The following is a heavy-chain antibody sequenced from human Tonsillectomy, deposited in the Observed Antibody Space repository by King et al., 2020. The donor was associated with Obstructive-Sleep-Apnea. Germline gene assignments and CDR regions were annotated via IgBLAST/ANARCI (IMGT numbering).Heavy chain of an antibody. CDR1: EFIFRKSA. CDR2: ISISGANT. D-gene: IGHD2-21*02. CDR3: ARMSGDCCWRVNYYAMDV. J-gene: IGHJ6*03. V-gene: IGHV3-23*01. Sequence: ESGGGSVRWGGSLRLSCAASEFIFRKSAMSWVRQTPGKGLEWVSTISISGANTYYADSVKGRFTISRDSSENNLYLQMNSLRAEDTAVYYWARMSGDCCWRVNYYAMDVWGKGTTVTVSS.